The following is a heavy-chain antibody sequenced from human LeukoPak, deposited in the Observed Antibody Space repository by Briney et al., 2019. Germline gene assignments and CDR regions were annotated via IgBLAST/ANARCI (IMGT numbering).Heavy chain of an antibody. J-gene: IGHJ5*02. V-gene: IGHV4-59*01. D-gene: IGHD3-9*01. CDR1: GGSISSYY. Sequence: SETLSLTCTVSGGSISSYYWSWIRQPPGKGLEWIGYIYYSGSTNYNPSLKSRVTISVDTSNNQFSLKLSSVTAADTAVYYCAREILTGYYSGWFDPWGQGTLVTVSS. CDR3: AREILTGYYSGWFDP. CDR2: IYYSGST.